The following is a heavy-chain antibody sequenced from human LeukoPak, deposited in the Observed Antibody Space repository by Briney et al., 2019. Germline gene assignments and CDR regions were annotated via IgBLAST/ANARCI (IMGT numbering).Heavy chain of an antibody. V-gene: IGHV3-7*01. CDR3: ARDPHTALDY. J-gene: IGHJ4*02. CDR1: GFTFSNNW. Sequence: GGSLRLSCAASGFTFSNNWMAWVRQAPGKGLEWVANINQDGSQKYYVDSVKGRFTISRDNAKNSLYLNMNSLRAEDTAVYYCARDPHTALDYWGQGTLVTVSS. CDR2: INQDGSQK. D-gene: IGHD5-18*01.